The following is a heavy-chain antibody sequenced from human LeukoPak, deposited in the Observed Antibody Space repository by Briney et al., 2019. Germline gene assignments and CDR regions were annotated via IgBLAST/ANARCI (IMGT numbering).Heavy chain of an antibody. D-gene: IGHD3-3*01. V-gene: IGHV1-18*01. J-gene: IGHJ4*02. CDR2: ISGNDGDT. CDR3: ARDVPDFWSGFDS. Sequence: GASVKVSCKASGYPFSTYGPSWVRQAPGRGFEWMGQISGNDGDTNYAQRFQGRLTMTTDTATSTAYMELTSLKSDDTAVYYCARDVPDFWSGFDSWGQGTLVTVSP. CDR1: GYPFSTYG.